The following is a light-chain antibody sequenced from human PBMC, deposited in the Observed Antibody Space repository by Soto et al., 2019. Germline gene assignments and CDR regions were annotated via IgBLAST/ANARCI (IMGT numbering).Light chain of an antibody. Sequence: EIGLTQSPGTLSLTPGERATLSCRASQSVSSSYLAWYQQKPGQAPRLLIYGASSRATGIPDRFSGSGSGTDFTLTISRLEPEDFAVYYCQQYGSSPERFGQGTKVEI. CDR2: GAS. CDR1: QSVSSSY. J-gene: IGKJ1*01. V-gene: IGKV3-20*01. CDR3: QQYGSSPER.